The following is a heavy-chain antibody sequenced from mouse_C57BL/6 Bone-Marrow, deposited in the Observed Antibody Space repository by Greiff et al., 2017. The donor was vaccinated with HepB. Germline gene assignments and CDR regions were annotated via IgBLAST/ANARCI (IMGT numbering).Heavy chain of an antibody. J-gene: IGHJ4*01. D-gene: IGHD2-5*01. CDR2: IWSGGST. CDR1: GFSLTSYG. CDR3: ARTIVTTLYYYAMDY. V-gene: IGHV2-2*01. Sequence: VQLKESGPGLVQPSQSLSITCTVSGFSLTSYGVHWVRQSPGKGLEWLGVIWSGGSTDYNAAFISRLSISKDNSKSQVFFKMNSLQADDTAIYYCARTIVTTLYYYAMDYWGQGTSVTVSS.